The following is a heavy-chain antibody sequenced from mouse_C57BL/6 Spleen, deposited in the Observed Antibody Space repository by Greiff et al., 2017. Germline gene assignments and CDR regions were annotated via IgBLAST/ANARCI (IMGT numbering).Heavy chain of an antibody. CDR2: IYPGDGDT. CDR3: ARPAAPRYFDV. Sequence: QVHVKQSGAELVKPGASVKISCKASGYAFSSYWMNWVKQRPGKGLEWIGQIYPGDGDTNYNGKFKGKATLTADKSSSTAYMQLSSLTSEDSAVYFCARPAAPRYFDVWGTGTTVTVSS. V-gene: IGHV1-80*01. J-gene: IGHJ1*03. CDR1: GYAFSSYW.